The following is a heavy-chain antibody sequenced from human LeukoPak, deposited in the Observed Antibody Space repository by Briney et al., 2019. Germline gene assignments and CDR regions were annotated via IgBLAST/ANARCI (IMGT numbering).Heavy chain of an antibody. V-gene: IGHV3-21*04. CDR1: GFTFSSYT. D-gene: IGHD3-16*01. Sequence: PGGSLRLSCAASGFTFSSYTMNWVRQAPGKGLEWVSSISSSSYIYYADSVKGRFTISRDNAKNSLYLQMNSLRAEDTAVYYCARETSQKGAHYMDVWGKGTTVTISS. CDR3: ARETSQKGAHYMDV. J-gene: IGHJ6*03. CDR2: ISSSSYI.